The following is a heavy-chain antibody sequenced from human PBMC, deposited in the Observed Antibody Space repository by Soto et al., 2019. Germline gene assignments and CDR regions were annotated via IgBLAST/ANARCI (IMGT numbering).Heavy chain of an antibody. V-gene: IGHV4-34*01. J-gene: IGHJ6*03. CDR2: IHQRGNT. CDR3: ARTHYSMDV. Sequence: QVQLQQWGAGLLKPSETLSLTCAVYGGSFSDFHWSWIRQPPGKGLEWIGEIHQRGNTNYNPSLRSRVTMSVDTSQNQFSLKMTSVTAAATAVYYCARTHYSMDVWDKGTTVTVSS. CDR1: GGSFSDFH.